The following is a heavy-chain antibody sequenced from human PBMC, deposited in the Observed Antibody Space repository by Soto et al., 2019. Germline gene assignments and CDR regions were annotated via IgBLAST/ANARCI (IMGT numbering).Heavy chain of an antibody. CDR3: ARGGIVLMVYALGRRYSMDV. J-gene: IGHJ6*02. CDR1: GGSISSGGYY. V-gene: IGHV4-31*03. CDR2: IYYSGST. Sequence: QVQLQESGPGLVKPSQTLSLTCTVSGGSISSGGYYWSWIRQHPGKGLEWIGYIYYSGSTYYNPSLKSRVTISVDTSKNQFSLKLSSVTAADTAVYYCARGGIVLMVYALGRRYSMDVWGQGTTVTVSS. D-gene: IGHD2-8*01.